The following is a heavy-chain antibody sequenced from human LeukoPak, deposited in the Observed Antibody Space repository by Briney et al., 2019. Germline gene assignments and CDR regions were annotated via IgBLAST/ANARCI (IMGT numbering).Heavy chain of an antibody. CDR3: ARGESTTPFDY. CDR1: GYSFSSYG. Sequence: ASVKVSCKASGYSFSSYGISWVRQAPGQGLEWMGWISANNGNTNYAQKVQGRVTMTTDTSTSTAYMELRSLRSDDTAVYYCARGESTTPFDYWGQGTLVTVSS. CDR2: ISANNGNT. J-gene: IGHJ4*02. D-gene: IGHD1-14*01. V-gene: IGHV1-18*01.